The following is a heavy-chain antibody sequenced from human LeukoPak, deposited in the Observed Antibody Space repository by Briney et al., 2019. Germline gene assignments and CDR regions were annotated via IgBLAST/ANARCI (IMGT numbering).Heavy chain of an antibody. CDR2: ISSSGSTI. Sequence: GGSLRLSCAASGFTFSSYEMNWVRQAPGKGLEWVSYISSSGSTIYYADSVKGRFTISRDNSKNTLYLQMNSLRAEDTAVYYCARDYYDSNDYSNDWGQGTLVTVSS. CDR3: ARDYYDSNDYSND. D-gene: IGHD3-22*01. J-gene: IGHJ4*02. V-gene: IGHV3-48*03. CDR1: GFTFSSYE.